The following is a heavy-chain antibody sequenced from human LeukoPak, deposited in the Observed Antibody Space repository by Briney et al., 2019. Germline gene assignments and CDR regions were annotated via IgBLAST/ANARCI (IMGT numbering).Heavy chain of an antibody. J-gene: IGHJ5*02. CDR3: ARASDYDSVWGSYRYYDWFDP. Sequence: PGGSLRLSCAASGFTFSTYTMYWVRQAPGKGLEWVSSISGTSSYIYYADSMKGRFTISRDNAKNSLYLQMNSLRADDTAVYYCARASDYDSVWGSYRYYDWFDPWGQGTLVTVSS. D-gene: IGHD3-16*02. CDR1: GFTFSTYT. CDR2: ISGTSSYI. V-gene: IGHV3-21*01.